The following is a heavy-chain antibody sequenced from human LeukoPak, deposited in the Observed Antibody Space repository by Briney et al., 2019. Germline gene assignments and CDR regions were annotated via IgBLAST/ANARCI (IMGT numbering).Heavy chain of an antibody. Sequence: GGSLRLSCVGSGFIFSSYWIHRVRQAPGRGLVWVSRISTDGSSTNYADSVKGRFTISRDNAKNTVYLQMNSLRVEDTAVYYCARDVGYGGDWGQGTLVTVSS. J-gene: IGHJ4*02. CDR2: ISTDGSST. CDR1: GFIFSSYW. V-gene: IGHV3-74*01. CDR3: ARDVGYGGD. D-gene: IGHD4-23*01.